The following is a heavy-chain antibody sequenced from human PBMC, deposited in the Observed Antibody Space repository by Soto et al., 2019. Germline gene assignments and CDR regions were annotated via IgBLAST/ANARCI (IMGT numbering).Heavy chain of an antibody. Sequence: EVQLVESGGGLVQPGGSLRLSCAASGFTFSSYSMNWVRQAPGKGLEWVSYISSSGSTIYYADSVKGRFTISRDNAKNSLYLQMNSLRDEDTAVYYCARGPSTVTTNYFDYWGQGTLVTVSS. D-gene: IGHD4-17*01. CDR1: GFTFSSYS. CDR3: ARGPSTVTTNYFDY. CDR2: ISSSGSTI. J-gene: IGHJ4*02. V-gene: IGHV3-48*02.